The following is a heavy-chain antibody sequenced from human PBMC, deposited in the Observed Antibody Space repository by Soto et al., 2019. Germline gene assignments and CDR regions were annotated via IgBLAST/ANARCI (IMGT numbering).Heavy chain of an antibody. CDR2: ISSSSYI. CDR3: ARDQPRDGMDV. CDR1: GFTFSSYS. V-gene: IGHV3-21*01. Sequence: EVQLVESGGGLVKPGGSLRLSCAASGFTFSSYSMNWVRQAPGKGLEWVSSISSSSYIYYADSVKGRFTISRDNAKNSLYLQMNSLRAEDTAVYYCARDQPRDGMDVWGQGTTVTVSS. J-gene: IGHJ6*02.